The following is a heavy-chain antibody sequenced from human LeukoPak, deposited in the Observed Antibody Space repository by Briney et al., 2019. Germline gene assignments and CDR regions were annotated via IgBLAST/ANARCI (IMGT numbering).Heavy chain of an antibody. V-gene: IGHV3-30*04. CDR2: MSNDGN. J-gene: IGHJ4*02. CDR1: GSTFSSYT. CDR3: ARDGGGGGSYPDY. D-gene: IGHD1-26*01. Sequence: GRSLRLSCAASGSTFSSYTMHWVRQAPGKGLEWVAVMSNDGNYYADSEKGRFTISRDSSKNTLYLQMNSLRPEDTAMYYCARDGGGGGSYPDYWGQGTLVTVSS.